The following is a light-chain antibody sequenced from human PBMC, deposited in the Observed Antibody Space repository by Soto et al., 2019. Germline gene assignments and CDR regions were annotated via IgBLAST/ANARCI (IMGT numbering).Light chain of an antibody. CDR1: QTVDSTF. J-gene: IGKJ1*01. CDR2: GAS. CDR3: QQYMSSVT. Sequence: ELVLTQSPGSLSLSTRERATLSCRASQTVDSTFFAWYQKKPGQAPRLLIYGASKRATDIPDRFSGSGSGTDFTLTISRLEPEDFAVYYCQQYMSSVTFGQGTKVEIK. V-gene: IGKV3-20*01.